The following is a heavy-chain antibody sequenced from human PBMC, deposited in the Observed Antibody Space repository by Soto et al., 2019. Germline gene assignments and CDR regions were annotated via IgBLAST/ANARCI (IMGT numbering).Heavy chain of an antibody. CDR2: LNSNSGGT. D-gene: IGHD3-10*01. CDR3: ATSPGWLGEGSGGLDV. CDR1: GNTLTSYF. J-gene: IGHJ6*02. V-gene: IGHV1-2*02. Sequence: QLQLVQSGAEVKRPGASVRVSCKASGNTLTSYFLHWVRQARGQGLEWMGWLNSNSGGTKIAQKFQGRLARTRDTSITTADMELSRLRSDDTAVYYCATSPGWLGEGSGGLDVWCLGATVTVSS.